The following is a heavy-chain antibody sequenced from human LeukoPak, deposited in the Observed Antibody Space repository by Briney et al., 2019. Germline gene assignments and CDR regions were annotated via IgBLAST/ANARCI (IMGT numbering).Heavy chain of an antibody. CDR3: ARQASLGGNSEGWYFDL. J-gene: IGHJ2*01. V-gene: IGHV4-34*01. Sequence: PSETLSLTCAVYGGSFSGYYWSWIRQPPGKGLEWIGEINHSGSTNYNPSLKSRVTISVDTSKNQFSLKLSSVTAADTAVYYCARQASLGGNSEGWYFDLWGRGTLVTVSS. CDR1: GGSFSGYY. D-gene: IGHD4-23*01. CDR2: INHSGST.